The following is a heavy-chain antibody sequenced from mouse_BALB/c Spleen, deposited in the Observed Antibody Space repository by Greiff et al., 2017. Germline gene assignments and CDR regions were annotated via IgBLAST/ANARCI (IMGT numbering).Heavy chain of an antibody. D-gene: IGHD2-14*01. J-gene: IGHJ2*01. Sequence: QVQLQQPGAELVKPGAPVKLSCRASGYTFTSYWMNWVKQRPGRGLEWIGRIDPSDSETHYNQKFKDKATLTVDKSSSTAYIQLSSLTSEDSAVYYCARSHYRSYYFDYWGQGTTLTVSS. CDR1: GYTFTSYW. V-gene: IGHV1-69*02. CDR2: IDPSDSET. CDR3: ARSHYRSYYFDY.